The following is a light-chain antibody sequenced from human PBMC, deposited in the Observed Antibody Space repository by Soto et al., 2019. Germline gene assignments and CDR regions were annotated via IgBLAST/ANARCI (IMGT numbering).Light chain of an antibody. J-gene: IGKJ2*02. CDR1: QSVSSY. Sequence: EIVLTQAPATLSLSPGERATLSCRASQSVSSYLAWYQQKPGQAPRLLIYHASNRATGIPARFSGRGSGTDFTLTISSLEPEDFAVYYCQQRSNWPRTFGQGTKLEIK. CDR2: HAS. CDR3: QQRSNWPRT. V-gene: IGKV3-11*01.